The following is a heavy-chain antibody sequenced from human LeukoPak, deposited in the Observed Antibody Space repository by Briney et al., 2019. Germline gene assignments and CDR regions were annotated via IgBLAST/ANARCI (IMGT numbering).Heavy chain of an antibody. CDR2: ICTDETTI. CDR3: VRGVPVTPGIDY. D-gene: IGHD2-2*01. Sequence: GRSLRLSCAASGFTFSSYAMHWVRQPPGKGLVWVSQICTDETTIRSADSVKGRFTISRDNAKNTLYLQMSSLRVEDTAVYYCVRGVPVTPGIDYWGQGTLVTVSS. J-gene: IGHJ4*02. V-gene: IGHV3-74*01. CDR1: GFTFSSYA.